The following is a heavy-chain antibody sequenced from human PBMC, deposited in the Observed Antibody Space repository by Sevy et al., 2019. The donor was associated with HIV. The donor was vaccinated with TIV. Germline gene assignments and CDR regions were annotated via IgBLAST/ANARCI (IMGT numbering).Heavy chain of an antibody. V-gene: IGHV3-7*01. D-gene: IGHD2-21*01. Sequence: GGSLRLSCTASGFTFSDYFMGWVRQAPGRGLEWVANINQDGSEKNYVDSVKGRFTISRDNAKNSLYLQMNRLSVDDTAVYYCARELWPGDYWGQGTLVTVSS. J-gene: IGHJ4*02. CDR2: INQDGSEK. CDR1: GFTFSDYF. CDR3: ARELWPGDY.